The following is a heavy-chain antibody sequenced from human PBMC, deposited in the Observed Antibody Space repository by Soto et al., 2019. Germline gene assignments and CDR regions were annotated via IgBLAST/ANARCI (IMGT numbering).Heavy chain of an antibody. D-gene: IGHD3-3*01. CDR2: ISAYSGNT. V-gene: IGHV1-18*01. CDR3: ARCARVTPFGECGFDP. Sequence: QAQLVQSGAELKKPGASVKVSCKTSGYPFIDYGITWVRQAPGQGLEWMGWISAYSGNTLYAQKLQDRVNMTIDTTTDTAHMELRSLRSDDTALYYCARCARVTPFGECGFDPWGQGTLVTVSS. CDR1: GYPFIDYG. J-gene: IGHJ5*02.